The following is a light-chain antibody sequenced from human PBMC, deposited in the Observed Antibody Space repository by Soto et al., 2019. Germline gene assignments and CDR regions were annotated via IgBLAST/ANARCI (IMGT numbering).Light chain of an antibody. CDR1: QSISSW. Sequence: DIQMTQSPSTLSASVGDRVTITCWASQSISSWLAWYQQKPGKAPKLLIYKASSLESGVPSRFSGSGSGTEFTLTISSMQPDDFATEYCQQYNSYSPWTFGQGTKVEIK. CDR2: KAS. V-gene: IGKV1-5*03. CDR3: QQYNSYSPWT. J-gene: IGKJ1*01.